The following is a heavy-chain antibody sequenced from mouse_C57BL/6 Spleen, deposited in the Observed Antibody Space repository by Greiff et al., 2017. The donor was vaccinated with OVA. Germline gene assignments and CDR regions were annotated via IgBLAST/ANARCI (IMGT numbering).Heavy chain of an antibody. D-gene: IGHD3-3*01. CDR3: ARRATPGPDY. Sequence: VKLMESGAELARPGASVKLSCKASGYTFTSYGISWVKQRTGQGLEWIGEIYPRSGNTYYNAKFKGKATLTVDKSSSTAYMGLRRLTSEDSAVYFSARRATPGPDYWGQGTTLTVSS. V-gene: IGHV1-81*01. CDR1: GYTFTSYG. CDR2: IYPRSGNT. J-gene: IGHJ2*01.